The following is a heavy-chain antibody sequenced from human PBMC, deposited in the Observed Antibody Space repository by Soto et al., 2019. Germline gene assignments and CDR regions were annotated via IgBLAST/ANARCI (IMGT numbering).Heavy chain of an antibody. J-gene: IGHJ5*02. V-gene: IGHV3-33*01. CDR2: IWYDGSNK. D-gene: IGHD3-10*01. Sequence: QVQLVESGGGVVQPGRSLRLSCAASGFTFSSYGMHWVRQAPGKGLEWVAVIWYDGSNKYYADSVKGRFTISRDNSKNTLYLQMNSLRAEDTAVYYCARDRPHYYGSVSTNNWFDPWGQRTLVTVSS. CDR1: GFTFSSYG. CDR3: ARDRPHYYGSVSTNNWFDP.